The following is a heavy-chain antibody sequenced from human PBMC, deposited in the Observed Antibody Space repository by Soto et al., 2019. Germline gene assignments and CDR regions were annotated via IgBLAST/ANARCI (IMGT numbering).Heavy chain of an antibody. V-gene: IGHV1-69*02. CDR3: ASSGTFGGVIALCAFDI. J-gene: IGHJ3*02. Sequence: GASVKVSCKASGGTFSSYTISWVRQAPGQGLEWMGRIIPILGIANYAQKFQGRVTITADKSTSTAYMELSSLRSEDTAVYYCASSGTFGGVIALCAFDIWGQGTMVTVSS. CDR2: IIPILGIA. D-gene: IGHD3-16*02. CDR1: GGTFSSYT.